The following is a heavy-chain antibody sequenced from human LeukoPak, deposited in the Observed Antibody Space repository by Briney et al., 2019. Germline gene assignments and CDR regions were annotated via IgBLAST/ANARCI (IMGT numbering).Heavy chain of an antibody. CDR2: IKQDGSEK. V-gene: IGHV3-7*01. D-gene: IGHD5-18*01. Sequence: GGSLRLSCAASGFTVRNNYMSWVRQAPGKGLEWVANIKQDGSEKYYVDSVKGRFTISRDNAKNSLYLQMNSLRAEDTAVYYCARVGGASYSYGYFDYWGQGTLVTVSS. CDR3: ARVGGASYSYGYFDY. J-gene: IGHJ4*02. CDR1: GFTVRNNY.